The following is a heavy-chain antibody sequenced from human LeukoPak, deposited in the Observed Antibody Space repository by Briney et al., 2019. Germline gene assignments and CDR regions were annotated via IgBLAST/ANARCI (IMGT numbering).Heavy chain of an antibody. CDR2: IYDTVTT. CDR3: AGIWYSSGYYFDY. D-gene: IGHD6-19*01. J-gene: IGHJ4*02. V-gene: IGHV4-59*11. Sequence: SETLSLTCTVSGDSISSHYWSWLRQPPGKGLEWVAYIYDTVTTVSNPSLKSRVSMSLDRSKNEFSLQLTSVTAADTAVYYCAGIWYSSGYYFDYWGQGTLVTVSS. CDR1: GDSISSHY.